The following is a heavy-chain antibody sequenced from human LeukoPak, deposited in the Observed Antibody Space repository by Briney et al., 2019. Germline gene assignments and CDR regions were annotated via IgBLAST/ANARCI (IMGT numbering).Heavy chain of an antibody. Sequence: PSETLSLTCTVSGVSIRSSNYFWGWIRQPPGKGLEWIGSTSYGEGTHYNPSLKSRLIMNIDTSKNQFSLKLSSVTAADTALYYCARHARYRSGEDWFDPWGQGTLVTVSS. D-gene: IGHD3-10*01. CDR3: ARHARYRSGEDWFDP. CDR2: TSYGEGT. CDR1: GVSIRSSNYF. V-gene: IGHV4-39*01. J-gene: IGHJ5*02.